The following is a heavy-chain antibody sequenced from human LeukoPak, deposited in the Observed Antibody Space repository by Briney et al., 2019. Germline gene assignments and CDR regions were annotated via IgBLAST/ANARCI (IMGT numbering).Heavy chain of an antibody. CDR2: INHSGST. J-gene: IGHJ5*02. V-gene: IGHV4-34*01. D-gene: IGHD2-2*01. CDR3: ARGACSSTSCFGGWFDP. CDR1: GGSFSGYY. Sequence: SETLSLTRAVYGGSFSGYYWSWIRQPPGKGLEWIGEINHSGSTNYNPSLKSRVTISVDTSKNQFSLKLSSVTAADTAVYYCARGACSSTSCFGGWFDPWGQGTLVTVSS.